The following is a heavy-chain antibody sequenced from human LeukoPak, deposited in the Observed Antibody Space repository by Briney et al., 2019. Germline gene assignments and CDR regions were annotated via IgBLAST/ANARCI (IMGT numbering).Heavy chain of an antibody. CDR2: INPYSGGT. Sequence: ASVKVSCKASGYTFIGYYMHWVRQAPGQGLEWMGWINPYSGGTKYAQKLQGRVTMTRDTSISTAYMELSRLRSDDTAVYYCARAALELYFDYWGQGTLVTVSS. J-gene: IGHJ4*02. V-gene: IGHV1-2*02. CDR3: ARAALELYFDY. CDR1: GYTFIGYY. D-gene: IGHD1-1*01.